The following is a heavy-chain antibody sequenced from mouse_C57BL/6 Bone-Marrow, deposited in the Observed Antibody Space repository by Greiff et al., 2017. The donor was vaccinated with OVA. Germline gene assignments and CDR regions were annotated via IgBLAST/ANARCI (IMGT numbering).Heavy chain of an antibody. J-gene: IGHJ4*01. CDR1: GFNIKDDY. CDR2: IDPENGDT. V-gene: IGHV14-4*01. D-gene: IGHD1-1*01. CDR3: TTGITTVVEDYYAMDY. Sequence: VQLQQSGAELVRPGASVKLSCTASGFNIKDDYMHWVKQRPEQGLEWIGWIDPENGDTEYASKFQGKATITADTSSNTAYLQLSSLTSEDTAVYYCTTGITTVVEDYYAMDYWGQGTSVTVSS.